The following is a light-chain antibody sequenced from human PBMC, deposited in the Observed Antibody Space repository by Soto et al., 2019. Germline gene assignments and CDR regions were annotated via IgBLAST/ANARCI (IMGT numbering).Light chain of an antibody. CDR2: EVN. Sequence: QSALTQPPSASGSPGQSVAISCTGTSSDVGGYNYVSWYQQHPGKAPKLMIYEVNKRPSGVPDRFSGSKSGNTASLTVSGHQAEDEADYYCASWDDSLNGPLFGGGTKLTVL. J-gene: IGLJ3*02. CDR1: SSDVGGYNY. V-gene: IGLV2-8*01. CDR3: ASWDDSLNGPL.